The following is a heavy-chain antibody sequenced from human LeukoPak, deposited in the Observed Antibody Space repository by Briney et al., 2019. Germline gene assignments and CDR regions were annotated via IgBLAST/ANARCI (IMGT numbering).Heavy chain of an antibody. J-gene: IGHJ6*02. V-gene: IGHV3-23*01. Sequence: GGSLRLSCAASGFTFTDYSMSWIRKTPGKGMGWVASLGSSGASKTYADSVKGRCSISRDDSRDKVSLQMNSLRAEDTAVYYGVKDRPCDPCMPMDAWGQGTTVTVSS. CDR3: VKDRPCDPCMPMDA. CDR2: LGSSGASK. CDR1: GFTFTDYS. D-gene: IGHD2-2*01.